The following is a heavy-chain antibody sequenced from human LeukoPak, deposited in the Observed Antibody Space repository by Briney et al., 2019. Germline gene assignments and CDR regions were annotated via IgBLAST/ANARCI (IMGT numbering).Heavy chain of an antibody. Sequence: SETLSLTCTVSGGSIGTYYWSWIRQSPGKGLEWIGNIFYTGRTNYNPSLKSRVTILVDTSKNQFSLKLSSVTAADTAVYYCVRGSGWFTYWGQGTLVTVSS. V-gene: IGHV4-59*01. CDR2: IFYTGRT. CDR3: VRGSGWFTY. CDR1: GGSIGTYY. J-gene: IGHJ4*02. D-gene: IGHD6-19*01.